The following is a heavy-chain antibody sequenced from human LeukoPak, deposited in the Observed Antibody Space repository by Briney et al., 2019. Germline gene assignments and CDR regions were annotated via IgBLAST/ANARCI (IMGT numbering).Heavy chain of an antibody. CDR1: GFTVSSNY. J-gene: IGHJ4*02. D-gene: IGHD6-13*01. Sequence: GGSLRLSCAASGFTVSSNYMSWVRQAPGKGLEWVSVIYSGGSTYYADSVKGRFTISRDNSKNTLYLQMNSLRVEDTAVYYCAKRMGPSIAATDLDYWGQGTLVTVSS. CDR3: AKRMGPSIAATDLDY. V-gene: IGHV3-53*05. CDR2: IYSGGST.